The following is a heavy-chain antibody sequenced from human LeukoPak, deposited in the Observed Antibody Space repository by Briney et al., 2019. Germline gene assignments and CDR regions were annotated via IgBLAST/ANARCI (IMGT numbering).Heavy chain of an antibody. V-gene: IGHV3-23*01. CDR1: GFTFSSYA. J-gene: IGHJ4*02. Sequence: GGSLRLSCAASGFTFSSYAMSWVRQAPGKGVEWVSAISGSCRDTYYADSVNGRFTISRDNSKNTLYLRMNSLRVEDAAVYYCAKDLGGEGGSGFPGYWGQGTLVTVSS. CDR2: ISGSCRDT. D-gene: IGHD3-10*01. CDR3: AKDLGGEGGSGFPGY.